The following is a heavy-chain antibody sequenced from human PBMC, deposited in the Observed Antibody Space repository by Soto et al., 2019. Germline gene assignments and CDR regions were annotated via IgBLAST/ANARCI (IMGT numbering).Heavy chain of an antibody. CDR3: AGAFYDFWSGYYATDYYYGMDV. CDR2: IWYDGSNK. V-gene: IGHV3-33*01. CDR1: GFTFSSYG. J-gene: IGHJ6*02. D-gene: IGHD3-3*01. Sequence: SLRLSGEASGFTFSSYGMHWVRQAPGKRLEWVAVIWYDGSNKYYADSVKGRFTISRDNSKNTLYLQMNSLRAEDTAVYYCAGAFYDFWSGYYATDYYYGMDVWGQGTTVTVSS.